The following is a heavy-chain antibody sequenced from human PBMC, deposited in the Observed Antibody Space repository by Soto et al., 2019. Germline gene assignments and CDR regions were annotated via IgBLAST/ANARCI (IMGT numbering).Heavy chain of an antibody. CDR2: IYYSGST. CDR3: ARTYDFWSGYYLNWFDP. D-gene: IGHD3-3*01. J-gene: IGHJ5*02. V-gene: IGHV4-31*03. CDR1: GGSISSGGYY. Sequence: PSETLSLTCTVSGGSISSGGYYWSWISQHPGKGLEWIGYIYYSGSTYYNPSLKSRVTISVDTSKNQFSLKLSSVTAADTAVYYCARTYDFWSGYYLNWFDPWGQGTLVTVSS.